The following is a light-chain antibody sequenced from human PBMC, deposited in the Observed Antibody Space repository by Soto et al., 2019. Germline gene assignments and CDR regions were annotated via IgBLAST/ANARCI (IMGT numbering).Light chain of an antibody. CDR1: RDISNN. CDR2: GAS. V-gene: IGKV3-15*01. Sequence: EIVMTQSPASLSVSPGGRVTLSCRASRDISNNLAWYQQRPGQPPRLLIYGASTRATGVPARFSGSGWGTDFTLTISGLQSDDFAVYYCQQYTSWQTFGQGTQVDIK. CDR3: QQYTSWQT. J-gene: IGKJ1*01.